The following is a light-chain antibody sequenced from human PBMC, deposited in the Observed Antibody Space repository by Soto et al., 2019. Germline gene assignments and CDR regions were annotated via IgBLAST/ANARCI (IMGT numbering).Light chain of an antibody. J-gene: IGLJ1*01. CDR1: SSNLGARYA. Sequence: QSALTQPPSVSGAPGQRVTISCTGSSSNLGARYAVQWYQQLPGTAPKLLIYGNNNRPSGVPDRFSGSKSGTSASLAITGLQAEDEADYYCQSYDTSLRRYVFGAGTKVTVL. CDR2: GNN. V-gene: IGLV1-40*01. CDR3: QSYDTSLRRYV.